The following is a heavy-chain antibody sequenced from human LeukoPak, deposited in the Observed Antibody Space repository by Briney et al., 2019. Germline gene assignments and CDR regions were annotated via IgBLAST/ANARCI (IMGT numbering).Heavy chain of an antibody. D-gene: IGHD6-13*01. CDR3: AKSSQQLVRGGYFDY. CDR1: GFTFSSYA. CDR2: ISGSGGST. V-gene: IGHV3-23*01. J-gene: IGHJ4*02. Sequence: GGSLRLSCAASGFTFSSYAMSWVRQAPGKGLEWVSAISGSGGSTYYADSVKGRFTISRDNSKNTLYLQMNSLRAEDTAVYYCAKSSQQLVRGGYFDYWGQGTLVTVSS.